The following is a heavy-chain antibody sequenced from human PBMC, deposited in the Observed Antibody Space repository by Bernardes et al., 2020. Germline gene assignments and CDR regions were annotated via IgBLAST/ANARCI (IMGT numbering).Heavy chain of an antibody. CDR2: IYYSGST. Sequence: SETLSLTCTVSGGSISSSSYYWGWIRQPPGKGLEWIGSIYYSGSTYYNPSLKSRVTISVDTSKNQFSLKLSSVTAADTAVYYCARQSNRGGGAVDIWGQGTMVTVSS. J-gene: IGHJ3*02. CDR3: ARQSNRGGGAVDI. CDR1: GGSISSSSYY. V-gene: IGHV4-39*01. D-gene: IGHD3-10*01.